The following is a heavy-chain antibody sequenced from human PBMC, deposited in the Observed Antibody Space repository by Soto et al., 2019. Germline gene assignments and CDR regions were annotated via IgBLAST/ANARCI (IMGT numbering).Heavy chain of an antibody. CDR3: ARVGYCSGTSCPQAPHDAFDI. V-gene: IGHV3-11*01. CDR1: GFTFSDYY. D-gene: IGHD2-2*01. J-gene: IGHJ3*02. CDR2: ISSSGSTI. Sequence: PGGSLRLSCAASGFTFSDYYMSWIRQAPGKGLEWVSYISSSGSTIYYADSVKGRFTISRDNAKNSLYLQMNSLRAEDTAVYYCARVGYCSGTSCPQAPHDAFDIWGQGTMVTVSS.